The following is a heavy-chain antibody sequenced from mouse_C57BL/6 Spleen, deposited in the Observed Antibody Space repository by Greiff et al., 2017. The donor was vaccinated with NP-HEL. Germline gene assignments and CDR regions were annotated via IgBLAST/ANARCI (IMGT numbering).Heavy chain of an antibody. CDR1: GYTFTSYW. Sequence: VQLQQPGAELVKPGASVKLSCKASGYTFTSYWMHWVKQRPGQGLEWIGMIHPNSGSTNYNEKFKSKATLTVDKSSSTAYMQLSSLTSEDSAVYYCARRGYDYLYAMDYWGQGTSVTVSS. V-gene: IGHV1-64*01. CDR3: ARRGYDYLYAMDY. J-gene: IGHJ4*01. CDR2: IHPNSGST. D-gene: IGHD2-4*01.